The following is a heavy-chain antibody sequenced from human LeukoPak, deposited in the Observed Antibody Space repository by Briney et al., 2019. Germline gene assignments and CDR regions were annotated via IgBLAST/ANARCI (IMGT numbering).Heavy chain of an antibody. CDR3: AREMYYYDSSGYYPSDYYGMDV. CDR2: IYYGGST. J-gene: IGHJ6*02. D-gene: IGHD3-22*01. CDR1: GGSISSGDYY. Sequence: SETLSLTCTVSGGSISSGDYYCNWIRQPPGKGLEWIGYIYYGGSTSYNPSLKSRVTISVDTSKNQFSLKLSSVTAADTAVYYCAREMYYYDSSGYYPSDYYGMDVWGQGTTVTVSS. V-gene: IGHV4-30-4*02.